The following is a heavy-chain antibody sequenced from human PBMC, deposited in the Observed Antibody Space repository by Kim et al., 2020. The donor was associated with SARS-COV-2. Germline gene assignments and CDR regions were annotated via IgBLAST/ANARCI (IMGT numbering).Heavy chain of an antibody. D-gene: IGHD6-19*01. V-gene: IGHV3-23*01. Sequence: AGSVRGRSPISRDNYKNTLYLQMNSLRAEDTAVYYCAKASGWKTDNPLDIWGQGTMVIVSS. J-gene: IGHJ3*02. CDR3: AKASGWKTDNPLDI.